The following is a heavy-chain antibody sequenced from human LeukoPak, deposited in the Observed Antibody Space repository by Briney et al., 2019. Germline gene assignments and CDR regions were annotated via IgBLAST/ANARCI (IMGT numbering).Heavy chain of an antibody. J-gene: IGHJ5*02. D-gene: IGHD6-6*01. CDR2: IKQDGSEK. CDR1: GFTFSSYW. CDR3: AKDTSSSPFNWFDP. V-gene: IGHV3-7*03. Sequence: GGSLRLSCAASGFTFSSYWMSWVRQAPGKGLEWVANIKQDGSEKYYVDSVKGRFTISRDNAKNSLYLQMNSLRAEDTAVYFCAKDTSSSPFNWFDPWGQGTLVTVSS.